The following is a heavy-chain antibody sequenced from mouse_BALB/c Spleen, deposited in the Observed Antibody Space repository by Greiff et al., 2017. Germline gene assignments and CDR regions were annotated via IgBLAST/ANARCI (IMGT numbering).Heavy chain of an antibody. J-gene: IGHJ4*01. V-gene: IGHV2-2*02. Sequence: QVQLKESGPGLVQPSQSLSITCTVSGFSLTSYGVHWVRQSPGKGLEWLGVIWSGGSTDYNAAFISRLSISKDNSKSQVFFKMNSLQANDTAIYYGARSDYDYDGYYYAMDNWGQGTSVTVS. D-gene: IGHD2-4*01. CDR2: IWSGGST. CDR3: ARSDYDYDGYYYAMDN. CDR1: GFSLTSYG.